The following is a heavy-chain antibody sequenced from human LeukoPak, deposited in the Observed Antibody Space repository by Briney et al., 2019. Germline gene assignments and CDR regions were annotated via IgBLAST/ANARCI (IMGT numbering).Heavy chain of an antibody. CDR2: ISYDGSNK. CDR1: GFTFSSYG. Sequence: GSLRLSCAASGFTFSSYGMHWVRQAPGKGLEWVAVISYDGSNKYYADSVKGRFTISRDNSKNTLYLQMNSLRAEDTAVYYCARDIVVVPAASYLPYYYYYGMDVWGQGTTVTVSS. D-gene: IGHD2-2*01. V-gene: IGHV3-30*03. CDR3: ARDIVVVPAASYLPYYYYYGMDV. J-gene: IGHJ6*02.